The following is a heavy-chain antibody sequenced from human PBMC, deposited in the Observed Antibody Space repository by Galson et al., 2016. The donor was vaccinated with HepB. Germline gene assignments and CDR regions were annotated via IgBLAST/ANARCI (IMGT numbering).Heavy chain of an antibody. D-gene: IGHD3-22*01. J-gene: IGHJ4*02. CDR1: GFTFPSYA. V-gene: IGHV3-23*01. CDR2: ISGTGGTA. CDR3: AKEMMINSLHFFDY. Sequence: SLRLSCAASGFTFPSYAMSWVRQAPGKGLEWASVISGTGGTAYYADSVKGRFSISRDNSTNTVFLQMRSLRADDTAIYYCAKEMMINSLHFFDYWGQGILGTVSS.